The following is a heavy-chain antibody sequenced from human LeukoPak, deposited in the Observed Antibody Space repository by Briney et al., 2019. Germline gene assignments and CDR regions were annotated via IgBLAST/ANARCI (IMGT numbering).Heavy chain of an antibody. V-gene: IGHV3-21*01. CDR3: ARDQSLLGFGELLEKYFYSYMDF. CDR2: ISSSSSYI. CDR1: GFTFSSYS. D-gene: IGHD3-10*01. Sequence: PGGSLRLFCGASGFTFSSYSMNWARQAPGKGLEWVSSISSSSSYIYHGDSVKGRFTISRDHAKNSLYLQINSLRAEDTAVYYCARDQSLLGFGELLEKYFYSYMDFWGKGTTVTVSS. J-gene: IGHJ6*03.